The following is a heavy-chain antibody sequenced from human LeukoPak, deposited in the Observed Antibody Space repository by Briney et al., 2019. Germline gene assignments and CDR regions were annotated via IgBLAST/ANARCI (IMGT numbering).Heavy chain of an antibody. D-gene: IGHD3-22*01. CDR3: ARSPGTYYYDSSGYFRTARYYYYYMDV. CDR2: IRYDGSNK. CDR1: GFTFSSYG. J-gene: IGHJ6*03. Sequence: EGSLRLSCAASGFTFSSYGMHWVRQAPGKGLEWVAFIRYDGSNKYYADSVKGRFTISRDNSKNTLYLQMNSLRAEDTAVYYCARSPGTYYYDSSGYFRTARYYYYYMDVWGKGTTVTVSS. V-gene: IGHV3-30*02.